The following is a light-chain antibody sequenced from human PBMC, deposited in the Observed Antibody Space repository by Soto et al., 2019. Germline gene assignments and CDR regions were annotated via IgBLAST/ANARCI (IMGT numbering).Light chain of an antibody. CDR3: QQYRSSPVT. Sequence: DIQMTQSPSSLSASAGDTVTISCRASQDISSCLAWYQQQPDKAPKSLIYAASTLQSGVPSRFSGSRSGTDFTLTISSLQPEDFATYYCQQYRSSPVTFGPGTKVDI. V-gene: IGKV1D-16*01. CDR2: AAS. J-gene: IGKJ3*01. CDR1: QDISSC.